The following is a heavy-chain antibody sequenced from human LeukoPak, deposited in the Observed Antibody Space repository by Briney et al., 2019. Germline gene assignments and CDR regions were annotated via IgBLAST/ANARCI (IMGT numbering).Heavy chain of an antibody. CDR1: GFTFSSYW. D-gene: IGHD1-1*01. J-gene: IGHJ6*03. CDR2: INSDGSST. CDR3: ARAPTTGIYYYYYMDV. V-gene: IGHV3-74*01. Sequence: GGSLRLSCAASGFTFSSYWMHWVRQAPGKGLVWVSRINSDGSSTSYADSVKGRFTISRDNAKNTLYLQMNSLRAEDTAVYYCARAPTTGIYYYYYMDVWGKGTTVTVSS.